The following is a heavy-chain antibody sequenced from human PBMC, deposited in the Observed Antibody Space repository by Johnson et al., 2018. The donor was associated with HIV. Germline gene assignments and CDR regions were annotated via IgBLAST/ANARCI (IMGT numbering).Heavy chain of an antibody. V-gene: IGHV3-23*04. D-gene: IGHD3-10*01. CDR2: LGGSGANT. CDR1: GFTLSSYW. J-gene: IGHJ3*01. CDR3: AKDIYSVSKIRGLIAPALENHGMDV. Sequence: VQLVESGGGLVQPGGSLKLSCAASGFTLSSYWMSWIRQAPGKGLEWVSSLGGSGANTYYADSVKGRFNISRDNSKNTLFLHMSDLRPEDTAVYYCAKDIYSVSKIRGLIAPALENHGMDVWGQGTMVTVS.